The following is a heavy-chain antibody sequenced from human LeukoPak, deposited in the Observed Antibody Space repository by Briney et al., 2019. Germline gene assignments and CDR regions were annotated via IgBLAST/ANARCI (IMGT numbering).Heavy chain of an antibody. CDR1: VGSISSGGYY. CDR2: IYYSGST. Sequence: PSETLSLTCSVSVGSISSGGYYWSWIRQHPGKGLEWIGYIYYSGSTYYNPSLKSRVTISVDTSKNQFSLKLSSVTAADTAVYYCARDGGYGGNSYHYYYGMDVWGQGTTVTVSS. CDR3: ARDGGYGGNSYHYYYGMDV. V-gene: IGHV4-31*03. D-gene: IGHD4-23*01. J-gene: IGHJ6*02.